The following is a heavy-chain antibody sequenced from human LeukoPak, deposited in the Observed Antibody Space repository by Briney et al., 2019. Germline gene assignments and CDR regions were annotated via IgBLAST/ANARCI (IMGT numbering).Heavy chain of an antibody. Sequence: ASVKVSCKASGYTFTNYYIHWVRQAPGQGLEWMGWINPHSDGTNYAQRFRGRVTMTRDTSISTAYMELSRLRSDDTAVYYCARDGPCSSTSCQNFDSWGQGALVTVSS. J-gene: IGHJ4*02. CDR1: GYTFTNYY. CDR3: ARDGPCSSTSCQNFDS. CDR2: INPHSDGT. V-gene: IGHV1-2*02. D-gene: IGHD2-2*01.